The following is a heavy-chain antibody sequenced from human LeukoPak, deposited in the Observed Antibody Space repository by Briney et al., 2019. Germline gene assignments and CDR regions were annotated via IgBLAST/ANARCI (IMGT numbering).Heavy chain of an antibody. V-gene: IGHV3-23*01. J-gene: IGHJ4*02. CDR3: AKRNYVSGSYVGGFDY. Sequence: PGGSLRLSCAASGFIFSSYAMSWVRQAPGKGLEWVSAISGSGGSTYYADSVKGRFTISRDNSKNTLYLQMNSLRAEDTAVYYCAKRNYVSGSYVGGFDYWGQGTLVTVSS. D-gene: IGHD3-10*01. CDR1: GFIFSSYA. CDR2: ISGSGGST.